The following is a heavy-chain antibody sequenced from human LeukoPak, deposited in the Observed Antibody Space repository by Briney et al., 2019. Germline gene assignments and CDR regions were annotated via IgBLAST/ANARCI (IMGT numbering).Heavy chain of an antibody. Sequence: PGGSLRLSCAASGFTFSSYEMNWVRQAPGKGLEWVACISGSGSTIYYGDSVKGRFTISRDNAKNSLYLQINSLRAEDTAVYYCARDEQRTGAFDIWGQGTMVTVSS. CDR2: ISGSGSTI. J-gene: IGHJ3*02. D-gene: IGHD1/OR15-1a*01. CDR3: ARDEQRTGAFDI. CDR1: GFTFSSYE. V-gene: IGHV3-48*03.